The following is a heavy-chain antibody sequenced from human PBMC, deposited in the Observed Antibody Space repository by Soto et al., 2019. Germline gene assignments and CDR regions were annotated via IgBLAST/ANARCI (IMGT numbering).Heavy chain of an antibody. V-gene: IGHV4-4*07. CDR1: GGSISSFY. Sequence: SETLSLTCTVSGGSISSFYWSWIRQPAGKGLEWIGRIYSGGRNDYNPPLKSRVTMSVDTSKNQFSLRLSSVTAADTAMYYCARGSSRWDYWGQGALVTVSS. CDR3: ARGSSRWDY. CDR2: IYSGGRN. J-gene: IGHJ4*02. D-gene: IGHD6-13*01.